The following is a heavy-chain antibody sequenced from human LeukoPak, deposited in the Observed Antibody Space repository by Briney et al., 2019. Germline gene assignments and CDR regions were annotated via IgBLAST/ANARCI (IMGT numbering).Heavy chain of an antibody. D-gene: IGHD2-2*01. Sequence: GGSLRLSCAASGFTFSSYAMSWVRQAPGKGLEWVSAISGSGGSTYYADSVKGRFTISRDNSKNTLYLQMNNLRAEDTAVYYCAKGPYAGVYYFDYWGQGTLVTVSS. CDR1: GFTFSSYA. J-gene: IGHJ4*02. CDR3: AKGPYAGVYYFDY. V-gene: IGHV3-23*01. CDR2: ISGSGGST.